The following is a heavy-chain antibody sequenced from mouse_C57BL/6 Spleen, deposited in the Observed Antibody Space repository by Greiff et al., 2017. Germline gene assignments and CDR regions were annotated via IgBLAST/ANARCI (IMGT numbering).Heavy chain of an antibody. J-gene: IGHJ2*01. CDR2: IYPRSGNT. V-gene: IGHV1-81*01. D-gene: IGHD1-1*01. Sequence: QVQLKESGAELARPGASVKLSCKASGYTFTSYGISWVKQRTGQGLEWIGEIYPRSGNTYYNEKFKGKATLTADKSSSTAYMELRSLTSEDSAVYFCAFITTVVEGYWGQGTTLTVSS. CDR3: AFITTVVEGY. CDR1: GYTFTSYG.